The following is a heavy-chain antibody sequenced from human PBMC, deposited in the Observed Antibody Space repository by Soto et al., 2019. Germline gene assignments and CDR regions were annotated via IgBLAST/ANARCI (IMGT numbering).Heavy chain of an antibody. Sequence: ASVKVSCKASGGTFSSYAISWVRQAPGQGLEWMGGIIPIFGTANYAQKFQGRVTITADESTSTAYMELSSLRSEDTAVYYCARDRKRLFCSGGSCYSPSWQHLDYYYYYGMDVWGQGTTVTVSS. CDR1: GGTFSSYA. D-gene: IGHD2-15*01. CDR2: IIPIFGTA. V-gene: IGHV1-69*13. CDR3: ARDRKRLFCSGGSCYSPSWQHLDYYYYYGMDV. J-gene: IGHJ6*02.